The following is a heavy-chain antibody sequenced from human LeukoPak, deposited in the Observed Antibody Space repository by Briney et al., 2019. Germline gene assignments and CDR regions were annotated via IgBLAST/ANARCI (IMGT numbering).Heavy chain of an antibody. Sequence: ASVKVSCKASGGTFSSYAISWVRQAPGQGLEWMGGIIPIFGTANYAQQFQGRVTITADESTSTAYMELSSLRSEDTAVYYCARAGYDFWSGTYYYYMDVWGKGTTVTVSS. J-gene: IGHJ6*03. CDR2: IIPIFGTA. CDR3: ARAGYDFWSGTYYYYMDV. V-gene: IGHV1-69*01. CDR1: GGTFSSYA. D-gene: IGHD3-3*01.